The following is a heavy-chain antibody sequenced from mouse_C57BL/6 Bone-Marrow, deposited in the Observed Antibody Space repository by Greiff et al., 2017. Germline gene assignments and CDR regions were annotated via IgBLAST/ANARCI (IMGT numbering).Heavy chain of an antibody. CDR2: INPYNGGT. V-gene: IGHV1-19*01. CDR1: GYTFADYY. Sequence: VQLQQSGPVLVKPGASVKMSCKASGYTFADYYMNWVKQSHGKSLEWIGVINPYNGGTSYNQKFKGKATLTVDKSSSTAYMELNSLTSEDSAVYYCARGRETTVVARGYFDHRGQGTTLTVSS. D-gene: IGHD1-1*01. J-gene: IGHJ2*01. CDR3: ARGRETTVVARGYFDH.